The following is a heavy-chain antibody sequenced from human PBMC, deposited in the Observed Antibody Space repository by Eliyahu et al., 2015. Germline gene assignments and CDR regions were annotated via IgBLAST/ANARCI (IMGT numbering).Heavy chain of an antibody. CDR1: GGTFSSSA. V-gene: IGHV1-69*01. CDR2: ITPIFGTA. Sequence: QVQLVQSGAEVKKPGSSVKVSXKASGGTFSSSAVSWVRQAPGQGLEWMGGITPIFGTANYAQKFQDRVTITADESTNTAYMELTSLRSEDTAVYYCARELGRLLLYWGQGTLVTVSS. CDR3: ARELGRLLLY. J-gene: IGHJ4*02. D-gene: IGHD3-22*01.